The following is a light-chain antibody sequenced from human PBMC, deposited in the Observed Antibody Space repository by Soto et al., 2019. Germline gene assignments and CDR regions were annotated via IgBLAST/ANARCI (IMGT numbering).Light chain of an antibody. Sequence: VLTQPPSASGAPGQRFTISCSGSSSNIGGHAVSWYQQLPGAAPNLLIYNTNQRPSGVPDRFSGSRSGTSASLVISGLQSEDEGDFYCATWDDSLSGVVFGGGTKLTVL. V-gene: IGLV1-44*01. J-gene: IGLJ2*01. CDR1: SSNIGGHA. CDR3: ATWDDSLSGVV. CDR2: NTN.